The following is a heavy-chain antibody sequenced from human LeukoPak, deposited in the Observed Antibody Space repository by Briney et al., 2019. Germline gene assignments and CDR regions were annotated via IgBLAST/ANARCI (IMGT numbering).Heavy chain of an antibody. CDR1: GGSISSYY. CDR2: IHYSGST. Sequence: PSETLSLTCTVSGGSISSYYWSWIRQPPGKGLEWIGYIHYSGSTNYNPSLKSRVTISVDTSKNQFSLKLSSVTAADTAVYYCATGRAGYLGYFDYWGQGTLVTVSS. J-gene: IGHJ4*02. CDR3: ATGRAGYLGYFDY. D-gene: IGHD5-18*01. V-gene: IGHV4-59*01.